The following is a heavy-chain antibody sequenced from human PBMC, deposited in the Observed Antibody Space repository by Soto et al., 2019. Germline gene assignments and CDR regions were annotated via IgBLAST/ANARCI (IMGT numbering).Heavy chain of an antibody. CDR3: ARPKSIAARLFDY. CDR2: INHSGST. CDR1: GGSFSGYY. V-gene: IGHV4-34*01. D-gene: IGHD6-6*01. J-gene: IGHJ4*02. Sequence: SETLSLTCAVYGGSFSGYYWSWIRQPPGKGLEWVGEINHSGSTNYNPSLKSRVTISVDTSKNQFSLKLSSVTAADTAVYYCARPKSIAARLFDYWGQGTLVTVSS.